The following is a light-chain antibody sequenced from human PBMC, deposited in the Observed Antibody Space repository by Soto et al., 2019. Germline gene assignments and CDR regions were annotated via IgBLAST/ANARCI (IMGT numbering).Light chain of an antibody. CDR1: QDISSW. J-gene: IGKJ4*01. Sequence: DIYLTQSPSSVSASVGDSVTITCRASQDISSWLAWYQQKPGKAPKLLIYTASLLGSGVPSRFRGSGFGTDFTLTVSSLQPEDVAIYYCQQSNTLVTFGGGTKVEI. CDR2: TAS. V-gene: IGKV1D-12*01. CDR3: QQSNTLVT.